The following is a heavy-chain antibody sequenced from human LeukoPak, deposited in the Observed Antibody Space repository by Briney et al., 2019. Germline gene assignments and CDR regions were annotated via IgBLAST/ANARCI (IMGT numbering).Heavy chain of an antibody. CDR2: INHSGST. D-gene: IGHD3-22*01. J-gene: IGHJ5*02. CDR3: ARGLSYYYDSSGYPNWFDP. CDR1: GGSFSGYY. V-gene: IGHV4-34*01. Sequence: PSETLSLTCAVYGGSFSGYYWSWIRQPPGKGLEWIGEINHSGSTNYNPPLKSRVTISVDTSKNQFSLKLSSVTAADTAVYYCARGLSYYYDSSGYPNWFDPWGQGTLVTVSS.